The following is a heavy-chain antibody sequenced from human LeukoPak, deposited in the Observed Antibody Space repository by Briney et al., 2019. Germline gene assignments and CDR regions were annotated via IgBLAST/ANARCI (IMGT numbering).Heavy chain of an antibody. CDR3: ARGKNVNKRYYYDSSGYPRNRYYYYGMDV. J-gene: IGHJ6*02. Sequence: SETLSLTCTVSGGSMSSSNYYWGWIRQSPGKGLEWIGSIFYGGATYYNPSLESRVTISVDTSKNQFSLKLSSVTAADTAVYYCARGKNVNKRYYYDSSGYPRNRYYYYGMDVWGQGTTVTVSS. D-gene: IGHD3-22*01. CDR2: IFYGGAT. V-gene: IGHV4-39*01. CDR1: GGSMSSSNYY.